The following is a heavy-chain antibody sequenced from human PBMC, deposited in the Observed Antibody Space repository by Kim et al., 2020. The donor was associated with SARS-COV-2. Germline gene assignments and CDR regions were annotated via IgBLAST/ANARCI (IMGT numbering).Heavy chain of an antibody. CDR3: AREGGSGSYTGGWCDP. CDR1: GGSITSYY. V-gene: IGHV4-4*07. D-gene: IGHD1-26*01. CDR2: IYTSGST. Sequence: SETLSLTCTVSGGSITSYYWSWIRQPAGKGLEWIGRIYTSGSTNYNPSLKSRVTMSVDTSKNQFSLKLSSVTAADTAVYYCAREGGSGSYTGGWCDPWGQGTLVTVSS. J-gene: IGHJ5*02.